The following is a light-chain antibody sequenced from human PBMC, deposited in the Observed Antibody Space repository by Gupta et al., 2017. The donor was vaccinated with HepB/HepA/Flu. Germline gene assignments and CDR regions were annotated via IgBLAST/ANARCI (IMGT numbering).Light chain of an antibody. CDR3: QKSSSTSRT. J-gene: IGKJ1*01. CDR2: AAS. CDR1: QSIPNY. V-gene: IGKV1-39*01. Sequence: PMTPSPSSLSASVGDRVTITCRASQSIPNYVNWYQQQPGKSPYLLIYAASSLQSGVHSRCSGRGSGNVCMRNSSSLKTEEGATYYRQKSSSTSRTFGQGTKVEIK.